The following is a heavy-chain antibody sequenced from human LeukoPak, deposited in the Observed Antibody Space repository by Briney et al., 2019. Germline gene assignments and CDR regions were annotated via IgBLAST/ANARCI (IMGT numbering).Heavy chain of an antibody. Sequence: ASVKVSCKASGYTFTSYGISWVRQAPGQGLEWMGWISAYNGNTNYAQKLQGRVTMTTDTSTSTAYMELRSLRSDDTAVYYCARNDLLWFGDRDFDYWGQGTLVTVSS. CDR1: GYTFTSYG. CDR3: ARNDLLWFGDRDFDY. V-gene: IGHV1-18*01. D-gene: IGHD3-10*01. CDR2: ISAYNGNT. J-gene: IGHJ4*02.